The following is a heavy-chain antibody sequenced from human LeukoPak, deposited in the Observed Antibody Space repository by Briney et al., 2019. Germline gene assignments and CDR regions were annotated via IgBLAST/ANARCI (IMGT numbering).Heavy chain of an antibody. Sequence: ASVKVSCKASGYTFTSYAMHWVRQAPGQRLEWMGWINAGNGNTKYSQKFQGRVTITRDTSASTAYMELSSLRSEDTAVYYCARVPFPPKNWFDPWGQGTLVIVSP. J-gene: IGHJ5*02. V-gene: IGHV1-3*01. CDR2: INAGNGNT. CDR3: ARVPFPPKNWFDP. D-gene: IGHD3-16*01. CDR1: GYTFTSYA.